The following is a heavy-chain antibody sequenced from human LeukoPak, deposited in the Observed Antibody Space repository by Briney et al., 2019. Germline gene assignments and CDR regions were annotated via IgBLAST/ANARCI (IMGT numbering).Heavy chain of an antibody. D-gene: IGHD4-17*01. J-gene: IGHJ4*02. CDR2: ISDGGSDT. CDR1: GFTFSTYA. V-gene: IGHV3-23*01. CDR3: AKALYGDYGRFDY. Sequence: SGGSLRLSCAASGFTFSTYATSWVRQAPGKGLDWVSTISDGGSDTHYADSVKGRFTISRDNSKNTLYLQMNSLRAEDTAVYYCAKALYGDYGRFDYWGQGTLVTVSS.